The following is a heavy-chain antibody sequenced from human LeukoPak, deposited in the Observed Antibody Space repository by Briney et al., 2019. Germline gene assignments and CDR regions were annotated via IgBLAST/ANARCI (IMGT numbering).Heavy chain of an antibody. Sequence: GGSLRLSCAASGFTFSNAWMSWVRQAPGKGLEWVANIKQDGSEKYYVDSVKGRFTISRDNAKNSLYLQMNSLRAEDTAVYYCARDSDYGKRYFDYWGQGTLVTVSS. J-gene: IGHJ4*02. V-gene: IGHV3-7*01. CDR1: GFTFSNAW. D-gene: IGHD4/OR15-4a*01. CDR2: IKQDGSEK. CDR3: ARDSDYGKRYFDY.